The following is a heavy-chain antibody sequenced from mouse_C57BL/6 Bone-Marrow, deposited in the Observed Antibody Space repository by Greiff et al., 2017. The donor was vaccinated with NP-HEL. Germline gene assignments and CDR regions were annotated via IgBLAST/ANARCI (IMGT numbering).Heavy chain of an antibody. D-gene: IGHD2-4*01. J-gene: IGHJ3*01. CDR3: ARATMIKTWFAY. V-gene: IGHV5-17*01. CDR2: ISSGSSTI. CDR1: GFTFSDYG. Sequence: DVKLVESGGGLVKPGGSLKLSCAASGFTFSDYGMHWVRQAPEKGLEWVAYISSGSSTIYYADTVKGRFTISRDNAKNTLFLQMTSLRSEDTAMYYCARATMIKTWFAYWGQGTLVTVSA.